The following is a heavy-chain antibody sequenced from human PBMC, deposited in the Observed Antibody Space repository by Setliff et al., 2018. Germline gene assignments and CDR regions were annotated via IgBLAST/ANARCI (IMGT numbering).Heavy chain of an antibody. CDR1: GGSVSSTSHY. D-gene: IGHD3-10*01. CDR3: ARVDFTMIQGVLGL. J-gene: IGHJ1*01. CDR2: VYYSGYT. Sequence: SETLSLTCNVSGGSVSSTSHYWGWIRQPPGKGMESIGSVYYSGYTYYNPSLQSRVTISVDMSKNQFSLKLTSVTAADTAVYYCARVDFTMIQGVLGLWGQGTLVTVSS. V-gene: IGHV4-39*07.